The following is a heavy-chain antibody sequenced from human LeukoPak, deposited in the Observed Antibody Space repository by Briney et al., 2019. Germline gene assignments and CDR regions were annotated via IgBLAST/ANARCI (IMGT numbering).Heavy chain of an antibody. V-gene: IGHV3-11*05. J-gene: IGHJ4*02. CDR2: ISSSSSYT. Sequence: GGSLRLSCAASGFTFSGYWMHWVRQAPGKGLEWVSYISSSSSYTKYADSVKGRFTISRGNAKNSLYLQMNSLRAEDTGVYYCARGGGRDGYPFDYWGQGTLVTVSS. CDR3: ARGGGRDGYPFDY. D-gene: IGHD5-24*01. CDR1: GFTFSGYW.